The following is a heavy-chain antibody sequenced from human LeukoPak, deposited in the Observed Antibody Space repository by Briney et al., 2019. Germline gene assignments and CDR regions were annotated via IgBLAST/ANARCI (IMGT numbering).Heavy chain of an antibody. CDR3: AKDITHLTTVTFDY. Sequence: GGSLRLSCAASGITFIHYPMTWVRQAPGKGLEWVSAITGSGKFTDYADSVKGRFTISRDNAKNSLYLQMNSLRAEDTALYYCAKDITHLTTVTFDYWGQGTLVTVSS. CDR1: GITFIHYP. D-gene: IGHD4-17*01. V-gene: IGHV3-23*01. J-gene: IGHJ4*02. CDR2: ITGSGKFT.